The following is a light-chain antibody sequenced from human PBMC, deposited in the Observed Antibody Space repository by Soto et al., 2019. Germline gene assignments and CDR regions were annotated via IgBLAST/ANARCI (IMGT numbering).Light chain of an antibody. CDR3: QQYDNWPQT. J-gene: IGKJ1*01. V-gene: IGKV3-15*01. Sequence: EIVMTQSPATLSVSPGERATLPCRASQSVSSNLAWYQLKPGQAPRLLIYGASTRATGIPARFSGTGSGTDFTLTVSSLQSEDFAVYYCQQYDNWPQTFGQGTKVDIK. CDR1: QSVSSN. CDR2: GAS.